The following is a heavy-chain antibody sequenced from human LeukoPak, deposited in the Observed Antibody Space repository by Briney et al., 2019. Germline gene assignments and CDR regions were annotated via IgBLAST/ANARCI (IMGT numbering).Heavy chain of an antibody. V-gene: IGHV3-7*01. CDR3: ARDQRASPAPADY. J-gene: IGHJ4*02. CDR1: GFTFSDSW. Sequence: PGGSLRLSCAASGFTFSDSWMTWVRQAPGKGLEWVATINEDGSETYYVDSVKGRFTISRDNAKNSLYLQMSNTRAEDTAVYYCARDQRASPAPADYWGQGTLVTVSP. CDR2: INEDGSET.